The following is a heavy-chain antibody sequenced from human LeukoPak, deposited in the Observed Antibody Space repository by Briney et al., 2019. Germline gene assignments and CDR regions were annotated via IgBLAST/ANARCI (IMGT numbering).Heavy chain of an antibody. CDR2: ISNSAATI. Sequence: GGSLRLSCAASGITFSSYALSWVRQAPGKGLEWVSTISNSAATIYYADSVKGRFTIFRDNSKNTLYLQMNSLRAEDTAVYFCAKDHYPAIVPNYYFGLDVWGQGTTVTVSS. J-gene: IGHJ6*02. D-gene: IGHD2/OR15-2a*01. CDR3: AKDHYPAIVPNYYFGLDV. CDR1: GITFSSYA. V-gene: IGHV3-23*01.